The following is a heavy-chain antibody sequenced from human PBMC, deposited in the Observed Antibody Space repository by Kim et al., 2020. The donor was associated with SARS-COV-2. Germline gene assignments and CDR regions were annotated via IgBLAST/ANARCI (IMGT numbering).Heavy chain of an antibody. J-gene: IGHJ6*03. Sequence: GGSLRLSCAASGFTFSSYGMHWVRQAPGKGLEWVAVIWYDGSNKYYADSVKGRFTISRDNSKNTLYLQMNSLRAEDTAVYYCARYCSSTSCFHMDVWGKGTTVTVSS. CDR3: ARYCSSTSCFHMDV. CDR1: GFTFSSYG. V-gene: IGHV3-33*01. CDR2: IWYDGSNK. D-gene: IGHD2-2*01.